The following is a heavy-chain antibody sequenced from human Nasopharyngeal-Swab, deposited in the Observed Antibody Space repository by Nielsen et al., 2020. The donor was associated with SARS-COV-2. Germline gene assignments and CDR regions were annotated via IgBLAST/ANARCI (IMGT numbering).Heavy chain of an antibody. CDR3: AREERGYSSGWYSSWFDP. D-gene: IGHD6-19*01. CDR2: IYSTGST. J-gene: IGHJ5*02. Sequence: WIRQPPGKGLEWIGLIYSTGSTYYNTSLKSRVTISVDTSKNQFSLRLTSVTAADPAVYYCAREERGYSSGWYSSWFDPWGQGTLVTVSS. V-gene: IGHV4-39*07.